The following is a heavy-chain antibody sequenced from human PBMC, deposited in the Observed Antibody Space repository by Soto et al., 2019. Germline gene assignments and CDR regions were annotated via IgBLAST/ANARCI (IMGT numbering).Heavy chain of an antibody. D-gene: IGHD3-3*01. CDR1: GGSFSGYY. V-gene: IGHV4-34*01. Sequence: PXGTLSLTCAVYGGSFSGYYWSWIRQPPGKGLEWIGEINHSGSTNYNPSLKSRVTISVDTSKNQFSLKLSSVTAADTAVYYCARGLDFWSGYYTYYYGMDVWGQGTTVTVSS. J-gene: IGHJ6*02. CDR3: ARGLDFWSGYYTYYYGMDV. CDR2: INHSGST.